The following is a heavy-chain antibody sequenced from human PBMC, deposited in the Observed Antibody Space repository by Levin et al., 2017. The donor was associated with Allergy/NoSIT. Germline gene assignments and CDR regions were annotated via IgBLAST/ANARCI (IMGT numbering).Heavy chain of an antibody. CDR2: INWNGGST. CDR3: ARGDSRVTATLDY. V-gene: IGHV3-20*04. D-gene: IGHD2-21*02. CDR1: GFTFDDYG. J-gene: IGHJ4*02. Sequence: GESLKISCAASGFTFDDYGMSWVRQAPGKGLEWVSGINWNGGSTGYADSVKGRFTISRDNAKNSLYLQMNSLRAEDTALYYCARGDSRVTATLDYWGQGTLVTVSS.